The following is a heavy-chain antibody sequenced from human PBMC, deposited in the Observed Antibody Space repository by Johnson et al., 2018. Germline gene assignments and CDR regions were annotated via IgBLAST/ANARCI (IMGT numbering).Heavy chain of an antibody. D-gene: IGHD3-3*01. CDR2: FIPIFGAA. J-gene: IGHJ1*01. CDR3: ATPISAGAEYFQH. Sequence: QVQLVQSGAEVKKPGSSVKVSCKASGGTFSSYGISWVRQAPGQGLEWMGGFIPIFGAANYGQKFQGRVTITADESTHTAHMELSSLRSEDTAVYYCATPISAGAEYFQHWGQGTLVTVSS. V-gene: IGHV1-69*12. CDR1: GGTFSSYG.